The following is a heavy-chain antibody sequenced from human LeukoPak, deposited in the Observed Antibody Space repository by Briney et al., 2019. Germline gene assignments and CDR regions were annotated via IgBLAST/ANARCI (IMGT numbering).Heavy chain of an antibody. CDR2: ISYDGSNK. J-gene: IGHJ4*02. V-gene: IGHV3-30*03. CDR3: ASTTGTTS. D-gene: IGHD1-1*01. Sequence: PGGSLRLSCAASGFTFSSYSMNWVRQAPGKGLEWVAVISYDGSNKYYADSVKGRFTISRDNSKNTLYLQMNSLRAGDTAVYYCASTTGTTSWGQGTLVTVSS. CDR1: GFTFSSYS.